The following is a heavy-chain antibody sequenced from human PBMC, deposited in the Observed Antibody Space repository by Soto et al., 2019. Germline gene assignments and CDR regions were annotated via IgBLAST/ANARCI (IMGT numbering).Heavy chain of an antibody. J-gene: IGHJ5*02. CDR2: MNPNSGNT. V-gene: IGHV1-8*01. CDR3: ARGSGYYDFWSGYFNWFDP. Sequence: ASVKVSCKASGYTFTSYDINWVRQATGQGLEWMGWMNPNSGNTGYAQKFQGRVTMTRNTSISTAYMGLSSLRSEDTAVYYCARGSGYYDFWSGYFNWFDPWGQGTLVTVSS. CDR1: GYTFTSYD. D-gene: IGHD3-3*01.